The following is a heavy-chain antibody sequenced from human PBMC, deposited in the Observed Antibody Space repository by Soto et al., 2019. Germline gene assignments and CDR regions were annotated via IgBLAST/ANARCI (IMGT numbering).Heavy chain of an antibody. V-gene: IGHV1-2*02. CDR1: GFTFSAYY. CDR3: ARSLLDEYSSSWRSAYYGMDV. CDR2: INPNSGGT. J-gene: IGHJ6*02. D-gene: IGHD6-13*01. Sequence: QVQLVQSGAEVKKPGASVKVSCKASGFTFSAYYIYWVRQAPGQGLEWIGWINPNSGGTNNAQKFQGRVTMTRDTSTSTVYIELSALIPDDTAVYYCARSLLDEYSSSWRSAYYGMDVWGQGTTVTVSS.